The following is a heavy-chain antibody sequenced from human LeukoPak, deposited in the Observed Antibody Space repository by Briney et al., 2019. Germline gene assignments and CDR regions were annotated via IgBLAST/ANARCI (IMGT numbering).Heavy chain of an antibody. J-gene: IGHJ4*02. D-gene: IGHD2-2*01. V-gene: IGHV3-49*04. CDR2: IGREAYGGTT. CDR3: ARDGCGSTSCYPVFDF. CDR1: GFTFGDYT. Sequence: PGRSLRLSCTASGFTFGDYTMSWVRQAPGKGLEGVVFIGREAYGGTTEYAAFVKGRFTISRDDSKSIAYLQMNSLKTEDTAMYYCARDGCGSTSCYPVFDFWGQGTLVTVSS.